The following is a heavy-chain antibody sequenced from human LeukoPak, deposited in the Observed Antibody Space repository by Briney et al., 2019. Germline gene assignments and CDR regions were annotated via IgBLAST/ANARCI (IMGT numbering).Heavy chain of an antibody. V-gene: IGHV1-46*03. J-gene: IGHJ3*02. CDR1: GYTFTSYY. Sequence: GASVKVSCKASGYTFTSYYMHWVRQAPGQGLEWMGIINPSGGSTSYAQKFQGRVTMTRDTSTSTVYMQLSSLRSEDTAVYYCARRGIAAAGLDAFDIWGEGTMVTVSS. CDR3: ARRGIAAAGLDAFDI. D-gene: IGHD6-13*01. CDR2: INPSGGST.